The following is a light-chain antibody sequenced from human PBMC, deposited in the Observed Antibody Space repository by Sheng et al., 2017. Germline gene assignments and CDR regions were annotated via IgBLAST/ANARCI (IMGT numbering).Light chain of an antibody. V-gene: IGKV3-20*01. CDR1: QSVSSSY. CDR3: QQYYTTPRWT. J-gene: IGKJ1*01. CDR2: GAS. Sequence: EIVLTQSPGTLSLSPGERATLSCRASQSVSSSYLAWYQQKPGQAPRLLIYGASSRATGIPARFSGSGSGTDFTLTISSLEPEDFAVYYCQQYYTTPRWTFGQGTNVEIK.